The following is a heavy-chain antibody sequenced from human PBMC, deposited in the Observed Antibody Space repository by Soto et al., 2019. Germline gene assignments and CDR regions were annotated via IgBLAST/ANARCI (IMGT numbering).Heavy chain of an antibody. CDR3: ARGIAVSGHYFDY. CDR2: INYSGST. Sequence: PSETLSLTCTVSGGSISNYYWSWIRQPPGKGLGWIGYINYSGSTNYNPSLKSRVTISVDASRNQFPLKLSSVTAADTAVYSCARGIAVSGHYFDYWGQGTLVTVSS. CDR1: GGSISNYY. D-gene: IGHD6-19*01. J-gene: IGHJ4*02. V-gene: IGHV4-59*01.